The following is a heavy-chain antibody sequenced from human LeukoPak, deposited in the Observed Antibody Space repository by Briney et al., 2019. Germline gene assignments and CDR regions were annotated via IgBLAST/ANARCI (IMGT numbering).Heavy chain of an antibody. D-gene: IGHD3-3*01. CDR1: GFTFSSYA. V-gene: IGHV3-23*01. CDR2: ISGSGGST. J-gene: IGHJ4*02. Sequence: PGGSLRLSCAASGFTFSSYALSWVRQAPGKGLEWVSAISGSGGSTYYADSVKGRFTISRDNSKNTLYLQMNSPRAEDTAVYYCAKDYDFWSDPPGWFDYWGQGTLVTVSS. CDR3: AKDYDFWSDPPGWFDY.